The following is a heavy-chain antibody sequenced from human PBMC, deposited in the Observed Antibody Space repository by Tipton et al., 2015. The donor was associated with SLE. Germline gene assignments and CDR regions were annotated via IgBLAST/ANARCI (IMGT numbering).Heavy chain of an antibody. CDR3: ARDSRDYFDY. CDR1: GFRFRTFG. CDR2: IRNDGNVK. V-gene: IGHV3-30*02. Sequence: QVQLVQSGGGVVLPGGSLRLSCAASGFRFRTFGMYWVRQAPGKGLGWVAFIRNDGNVKNYADPVRGRFTLSRDNAKNSLYLQMNSLRAEDTAVYYCARDSRDYFDYWGQGTLVTVPS. D-gene: IGHD3-10*01. J-gene: IGHJ4*02.